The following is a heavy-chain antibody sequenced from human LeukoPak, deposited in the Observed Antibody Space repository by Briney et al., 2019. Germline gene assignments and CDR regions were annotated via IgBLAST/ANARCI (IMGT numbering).Heavy chain of an antibody. CDR2: ISSNGGST. CDR3: ARTLLGEKNNAFDI. Sequence: GGSLRLSCAASGFTFSSYAMHWVRQAPGKGLEYVSAISSNGGSTYYANSVKGRFTISRDNSKNTLYLQMGSLRAEDMAVYYCARTLLGEKNNAFDIWGQGTMVTVSS. V-gene: IGHV3-64*01. D-gene: IGHD3-16*01. CDR1: GFTFSSYA. J-gene: IGHJ3*02.